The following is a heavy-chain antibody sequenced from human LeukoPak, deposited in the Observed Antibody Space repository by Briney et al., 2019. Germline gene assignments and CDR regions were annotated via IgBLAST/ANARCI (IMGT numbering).Heavy chain of an antibody. CDR3: ARPYYYGSGNYYNWYLDL. Sequence: PSETLSLTCTVSGDSINNYYWSWIRQPPGKGLEYIGYIYYSGSTNYNPSLTSRVTMSVDTSKNQFSLKLSSVTVADTAVYYCARPYYYGSGNYYNWYLDLWGRGTLVTVSS. D-gene: IGHD3-10*01. V-gene: IGHV4-59*01. J-gene: IGHJ2*01. CDR1: GDSINNYY. CDR2: IYYSGST.